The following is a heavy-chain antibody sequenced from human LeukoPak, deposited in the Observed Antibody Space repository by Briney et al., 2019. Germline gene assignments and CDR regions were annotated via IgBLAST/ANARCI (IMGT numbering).Heavy chain of an antibody. CDR3: ARARSPNIAVAGACFDY. D-gene: IGHD6-19*01. Sequence: SETLSLTCTVSDVSISTYYWNWIRQPAGKGLEWIGRIYTSGTTNYSPSLKSRITMSVGTSKNQFSLNLSSVTAADTAVYYCARARSPNIAVAGACFDYWGQGILVTVSS. CDR1: DVSISTYY. J-gene: IGHJ4*02. CDR2: IYTSGTT. V-gene: IGHV4-4*07.